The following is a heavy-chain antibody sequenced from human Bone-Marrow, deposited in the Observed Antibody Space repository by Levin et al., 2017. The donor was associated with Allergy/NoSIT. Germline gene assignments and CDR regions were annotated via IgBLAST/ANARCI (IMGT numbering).Heavy chain of an antibody. D-gene: IGHD4-23*01. J-gene: IGHJ6*02. CDR1: GFIFGHFW. V-gene: IGHV3-7*01. CDR2: IRQDGSDK. Sequence: GGSLRLSCAASGFIFGHFWMTWVRQAPGKGLEWVANIRQDGSDKYYVDSVKGRFTISRDRATESVYLEMNDLRVEDTGVYYCARASLTTVVTDYFYYGMDLWGQGTTVIVSS. CDR3: ARASLTTVVTDYFYYGMDL.